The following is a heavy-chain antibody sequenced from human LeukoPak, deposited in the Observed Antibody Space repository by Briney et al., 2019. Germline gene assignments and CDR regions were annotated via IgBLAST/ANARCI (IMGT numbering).Heavy chain of an antibody. CDR3: ARNRNYYYYGMDV. CDR2: INHSGST. J-gene: IGHJ6*02. D-gene: IGHD1-14*01. V-gene: IGHV4-34*01. CDR1: GGSFSGYY. Sequence: SETLSLTCAVYGGSFSGYYWSWIRQPPGKGLEWIGEINHSGSTNYNPSLKSRVTISVDTSKNQFSLKLSSVTAADTAVYYCARNRNYYYYGMDVWGQGTTVTVSS.